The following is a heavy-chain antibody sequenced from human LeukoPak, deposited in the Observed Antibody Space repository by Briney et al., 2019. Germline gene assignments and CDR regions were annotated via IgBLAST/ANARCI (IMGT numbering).Heavy chain of an antibody. J-gene: IGHJ4*02. CDR3: ARYLGATTGDFDY. CDR2: INAGNGNT. Sequence: ASVKVSCKASGYPFTSYGISLVRQAPGQGLEWMGWINAGNGNTKYSQKFQGRVTITRDTSASTAYMELSSLRSEDTAVYYCARYLGATTGDFDYWGQGTLVTVSS. CDR1: GYPFTSYG. V-gene: IGHV1-18*01. D-gene: IGHD1-26*01.